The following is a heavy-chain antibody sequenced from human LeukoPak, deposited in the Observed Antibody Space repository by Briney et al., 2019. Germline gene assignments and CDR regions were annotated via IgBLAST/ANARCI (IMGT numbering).Heavy chain of an antibody. J-gene: IGHJ6*03. V-gene: IGHV4-59*12. CDR3: ARRAIFGVVMTYYYYMDV. Sequence: KPSETLSLTCTVSGGSISSYYWSWIRQPPGKGLEWIGYIYYSGSTNYNPSLKSRVTISVDTSKNQFSLKLSSVTAADTAVYYCARRAIFGVVMTYYYYMDVWGKGTTVTVSS. CDR1: GGSISSYY. CDR2: IYYSGST. D-gene: IGHD3-3*01.